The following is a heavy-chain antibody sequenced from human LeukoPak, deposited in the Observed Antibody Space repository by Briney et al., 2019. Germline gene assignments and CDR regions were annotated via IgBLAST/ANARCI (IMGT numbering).Heavy chain of an antibody. CDR2: INPSGGST. J-gene: IGHJ5*02. CDR1: GYTFTSYY. Sequence: ASVKVSCKASGYTFTSYYMRWVRQAPGQGLEWMGIINPSGGSTSYAQKFQGRVTMTRDMSTSTVYMELSSLRSEDTAVYYCAGSSSWCGSWFDPWGQGTLVTVSS. V-gene: IGHV1-46*01. CDR3: AGSSSWCGSWFDP. D-gene: IGHD6-13*01.